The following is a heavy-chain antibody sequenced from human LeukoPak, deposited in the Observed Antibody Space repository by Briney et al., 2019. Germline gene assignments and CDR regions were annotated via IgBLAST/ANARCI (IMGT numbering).Heavy chain of an antibody. CDR1: GFTFSNYA. J-gene: IGHJ4*02. Sequence: PGGSLRLSCAASGFTFSNYAMSWVRQAPGKGLEWVSAISGSGGSTYYADSVKGRFTISRDNSKNTLYLQMNSLRAEDTAVYYCAKVGSSGWYSYYFDYWGQGTLVTVSS. D-gene: IGHD6-19*01. V-gene: IGHV3-23*01. CDR2: ISGSGGST. CDR3: AKVGSSGWYSYYFDY.